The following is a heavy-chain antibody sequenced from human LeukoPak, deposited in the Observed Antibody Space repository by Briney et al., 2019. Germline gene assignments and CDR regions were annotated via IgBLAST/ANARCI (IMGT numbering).Heavy chain of an antibody. CDR3: ASAKYYDILTGPLDY. V-gene: IGHV4-30-4*01. CDR2: IYYSGST. D-gene: IGHD3-9*01. CDR1: GGSISSGDYY. J-gene: IGHJ4*02. Sequence: SETLSLTCTVSGGSISSGDYYWSWIRQPPGKGLEWIGYIYYSGSTYYSPSLKSRVTISVDTSKNQFSLKLSSVTAADTAVYYRASAKYYDILTGPLDYWGQGTLVTVSS.